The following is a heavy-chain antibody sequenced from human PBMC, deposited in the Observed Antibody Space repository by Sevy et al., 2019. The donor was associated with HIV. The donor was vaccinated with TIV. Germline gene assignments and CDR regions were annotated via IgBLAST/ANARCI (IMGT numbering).Heavy chain of an antibody. CDR2: IKVDGSEK. J-gene: IGHJ6*02. CDR1: GFTFRSYW. D-gene: IGHD2-2*01. CDR3: ARDCSSTSCLWGLDV. Sequence: GESLKISCAVSGFTFRSYWMSWVRQAPGKGLEWVAHIKVDGSEKYHVDSVQGRFTISRDNAKNSLFLQMNSLRVEDTAVYYCARDCSSTSCLWGLDVWGQGTAVTVSS. V-gene: IGHV3-7*03.